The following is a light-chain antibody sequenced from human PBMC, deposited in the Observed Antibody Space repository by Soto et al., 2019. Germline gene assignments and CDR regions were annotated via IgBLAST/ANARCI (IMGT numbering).Light chain of an antibody. CDR1: YSNIGIND. CDR3: AAWYDSLNGPA. CDR2: DTS. V-gene: IGLV1-44*01. Sequence: QSVLTQPPSASGTPGQRVTVSCSGTYSNIGINDVHWYRQLSGTAPHILIYDTSQRATGVPDRFSGSRSGTSASLVISGLQPEDEADYHCAAWYDSLNGPAFGGGTKLTVL. J-gene: IGLJ2*01.